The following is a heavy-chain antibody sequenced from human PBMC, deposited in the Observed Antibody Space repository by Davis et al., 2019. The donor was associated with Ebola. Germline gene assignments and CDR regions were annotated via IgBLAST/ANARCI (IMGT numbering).Heavy chain of an antibody. CDR1: GFTFSSYA. CDR3: AKAWGARWLSPHNWFDP. J-gene: IGHJ5*02. CDR2: ISGSGGST. V-gene: IGHV3-23*01. Sequence: GESLKISCAASGFTFSSYAMSWVRQAPGKGLEWASAISGSGGSTYYADSVKGRFTISRDNSKNTLYLQMNSLRAEDTAVYYCAKAWGARWLSPHNWFDPWGQGTLVTVSS. D-gene: IGHD3-22*01.